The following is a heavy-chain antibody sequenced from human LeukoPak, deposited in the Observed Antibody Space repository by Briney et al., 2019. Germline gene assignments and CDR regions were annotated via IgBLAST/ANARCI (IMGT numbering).Heavy chain of an antibody. D-gene: IGHD1-26*01. Sequence: SETLSPTCTVSGGSISSRSYYWGWIRHPPGKGLEWIGSIYFSGSTYYNPSLKSRVTISVDPSKNQFSLKLTSLTAADTAVYYCARQGSSGSYLEYWGQGTLVTVSS. V-gene: IGHV4-39*01. CDR1: GGSISSRSYY. J-gene: IGHJ4*02. CDR2: IYFSGST. CDR3: ARQGSSGSYLEY.